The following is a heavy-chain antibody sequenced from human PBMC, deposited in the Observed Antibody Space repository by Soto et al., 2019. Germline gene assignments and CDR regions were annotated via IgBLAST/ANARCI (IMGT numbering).Heavy chain of an antibody. CDR1: GGTFSSYR. J-gene: IGHJ4*02. CDR2: IVPIYRTA. D-gene: IGHD2-8*01. V-gene: IGHV1-69*13. CDR3: ARDYVGYCSNDICYTKPLDY. Sequence: SVKVSCNASGGTFSSYRINWVRQAPGQGLEWVGGIVPIYRTADYAQKFQGRVTITADESARTSYMELRSLKSQDTAVYYCARDYVGYCSNDICYTKPLDYWDQGTPVTVSS.